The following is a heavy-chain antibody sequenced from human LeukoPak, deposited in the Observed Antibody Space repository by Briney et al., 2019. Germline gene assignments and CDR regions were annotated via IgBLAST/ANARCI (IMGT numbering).Heavy chain of an antibody. CDR2: ISSSGSTI. D-gene: IGHD5-18*01. CDR3: AKARRIQLWLF. CDR1: VFTYSSYE. V-gene: IGHV3-48*03. J-gene: IGHJ4*02. Sequence: GGSLRLSCAASVFTYSSYEMNWVREAPGKGLEWVSYISSSGSTIFYADFVKGRFTISRDNSNNTLYLQKISLRAEDTAVYYCAKARRIQLWLFWGQGTLVTVSS.